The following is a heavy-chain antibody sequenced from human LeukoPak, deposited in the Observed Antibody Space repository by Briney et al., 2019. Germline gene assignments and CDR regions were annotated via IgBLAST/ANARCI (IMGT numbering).Heavy chain of an antibody. CDR1: GFTFNNYW. J-gene: IGHJ4*02. CDR3: AKAGDAWGYNSPLGGRFDY. D-gene: IGHD5-24*01. CDR2: ISGSGVST. Sequence: SGGSLRLSCAASGFTFNNYWMTWVRQAPGKGLEWVSAISGSGVSTYYADSVKGRFTISRDNSKNRLYLQMNSLRAEDTAVYYCAKAGDAWGYNSPLGGRFDYWGQGTLVTVSS. V-gene: IGHV3-23*01.